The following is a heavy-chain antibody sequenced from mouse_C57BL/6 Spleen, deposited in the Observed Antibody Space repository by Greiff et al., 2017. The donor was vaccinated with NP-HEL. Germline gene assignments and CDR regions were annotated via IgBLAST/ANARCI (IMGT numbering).Heavy chain of an antibody. CDR2: IDPETGGT. CDR3: TRDDTTNYFDY. CDR1: GYTFTDYE. Sequence: LQSGAELVRPGASVTLSCKASGYTFTDYEMHWVKQTPVHGLAWIGAIDPETGGTAYNQKFKGKAILTADKSSSTAYMELRSLTSEDSAVYYCTRDDTTNYFDYWGQGTTLTVSS. J-gene: IGHJ2*01. D-gene: IGHD1-1*01. V-gene: IGHV1-15*01.